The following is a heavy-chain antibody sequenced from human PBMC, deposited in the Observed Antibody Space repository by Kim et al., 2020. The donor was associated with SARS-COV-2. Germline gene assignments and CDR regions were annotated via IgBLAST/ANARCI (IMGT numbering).Heavy chain of an antibody. CDR3: ASGRLIPPLVYYYYYMDV. V-gene: IGHV1-8*01. D-gene: IGHD3-16*01. J-gene: IGHJ6*03. Sequence: ASVNVSCKASGYTFTSYDINWVRQATGQGLEWMGWMNPNRGNPGYAQKFQGRVPMTRSTSISTAYMELSSLRSEDTAVYYCASGRLIPPLVYYYYYMDVWGKGTAFSVSS. CDR2: MNPNRGNP. CDR1: GYTFTSYD.